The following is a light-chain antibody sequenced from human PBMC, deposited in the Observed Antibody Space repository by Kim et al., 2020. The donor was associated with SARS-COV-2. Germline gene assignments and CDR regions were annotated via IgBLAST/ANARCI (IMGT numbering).Light chain of an antibody. V-gene: IGKV1-5*01. J-gene: IGKJ5*01. CDR1: QSISSW. CDR3: QQYKSYSIT. CDR2: DAS. Sequence: DIEMTQSPSTLSASVGDRVTITCRASQSISSWLSWYQQKPGKAPNLLIHDASSLESGVPSRFSGSGSGTEFTLTISSLQPDDFATYYCQQYKSYSITFGQGTRLEIK.